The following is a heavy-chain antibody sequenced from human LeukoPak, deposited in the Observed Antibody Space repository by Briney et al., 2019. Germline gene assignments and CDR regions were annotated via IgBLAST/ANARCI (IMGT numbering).Heavy chain of an antibody. V-gene: IGHV4-34*01. Sequence: SETLSLTCAVYGGSFSGYYWSWIRQPPGKGLEWIGEINHSGSTNYNPSLKSRVIISVDTSKNQFSLKLSSVTAADTAVYYCARETAGIQHWGQGTLVTVSS. J-gene: IGHJ1*01. CDR1: GGSFSGYY. D-gene: IGHD5-18*01. CDR3: ARETAGIQH. CDR2: INHSGST.